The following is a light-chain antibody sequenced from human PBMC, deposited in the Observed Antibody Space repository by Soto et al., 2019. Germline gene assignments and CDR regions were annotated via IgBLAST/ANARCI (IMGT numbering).Light chain of an antibody. CDR1: GSDVGGYNY. V-gene: IGLV2-14*01. CDR2: EVS. Sequence: QSALTQPASVSGSPGQSITISCTGTGSDVGGYNYVSWYQQHPGKARKLMIYEVSNRPSGVSNRFSGSKSGNTASLTISGLPAEDEADYYCSSYTSSSSLKWVFGGGTKLTVL. J-gene: IGLJ3*02. CDR3: SSYTSSSSLKWV.